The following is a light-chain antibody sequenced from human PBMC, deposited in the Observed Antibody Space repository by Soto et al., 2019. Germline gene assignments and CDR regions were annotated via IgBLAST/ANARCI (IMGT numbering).Light chain of an antibody. Sequence: EIVMTQSPATLSLSPGERSTLSCRASQNVGSKLAWYQHKPGQAPRFLIYGASTRAAGIPDRFSGGGSGTEFTLTISSLQSEDFAVYYCHHYYNWPRTFGQGTKVDIK. CDR3: HHYYNWPRT. J-gene: IGKJ1*01. CDR2: GAS. CDR1: QNVGSK. V-gene: IGKV3-15*01.